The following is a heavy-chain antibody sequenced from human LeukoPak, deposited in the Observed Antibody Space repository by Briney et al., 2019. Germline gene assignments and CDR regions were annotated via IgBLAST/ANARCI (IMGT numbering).Heavy chain of an antibody. Sequence: GGSLRLSCAASGFTFSSYSMNWVRQAPGKGLEWVSVIYSGGSTYYADSVKGRFTISRDNSKNTLYLQMNSLRAEDTAVYYCARDSRYSSSPDAFDIWGQGTMVTVSS. J-gene: IGHJ3*02. CDR1: GFTFSSYS. V-gene: IGHV3-66*02. CDR2: IYSGGST. CDR3: ARDSRYSSSPDAFDI. D-gene: IGHD6-6*01.